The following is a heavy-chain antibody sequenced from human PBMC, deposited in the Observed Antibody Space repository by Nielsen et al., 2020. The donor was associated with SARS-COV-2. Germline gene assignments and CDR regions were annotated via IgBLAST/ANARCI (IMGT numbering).Heavy chain of an antibody. Sequence: GGSLRLSFAASGFTFSDYWMSWVHQAPGKGLEWVANIHQDGGETRYADSVKGRFTISRDNAKNSLYLQMNSLRAEDMAMYYCARNFYGSGSYPFDPWGQGTLVTVSS. CDR2: IHQDGGET. D-gene: IGHD3-10*01. CDR1: GFTFSDYW. J-gene: IGHJ5*02. CDR3: ARNFYGSGSYPFDP. V-gene: IGHV3-7*03.